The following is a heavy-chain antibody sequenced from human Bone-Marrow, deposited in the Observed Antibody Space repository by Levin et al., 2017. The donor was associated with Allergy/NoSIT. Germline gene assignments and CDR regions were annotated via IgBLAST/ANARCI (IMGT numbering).Heavy chain of an antibody. CDR2: ISYDGSNK. V-gene: IGHV3-30*18. D-gene: IGHD6-13*01. Sequence: AGGSLRLSCAASGFTFSSYGMHWVRQAPGKGLEWVAVISYDGSNKYYADSVKGRFTISRDNSKNTLYLQMNSLRAEDTAVYYCAKTRSSSPKNDAFDIWGQGTMVTVSS. CDR1: GFTFSSYG. CDR3: AKTRSSSPKNDAFDI. J-gene: IGHJ3*02.